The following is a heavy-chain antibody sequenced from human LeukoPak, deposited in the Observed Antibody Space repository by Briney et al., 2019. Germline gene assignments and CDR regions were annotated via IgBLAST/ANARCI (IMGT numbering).Heavy chain of an antibody. D-gene: IGHD3-22*01. Sequence: GGSLRLSCAASGFTFSSYGMHWVRQAPGKGLEWVAVISYDGSNKYYADAVKGRFTISRDNSKNTLYLQMNSLRAEDTAVYYCAKDDRYYYDSTTIDYWGQGTLVTVSS. CDR2: ISYDGSNK. CDR3: AKDDRYYYDSTTIDY. J-gene: IGHJ4*02. V-gene: IGHV3-30*18. CDR1: GFTFSSYG.